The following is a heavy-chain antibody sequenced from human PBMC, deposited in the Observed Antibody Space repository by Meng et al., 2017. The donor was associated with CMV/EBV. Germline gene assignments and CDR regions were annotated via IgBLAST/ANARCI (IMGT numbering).Heavy chain of an antibody. Sequence: ESLRLSCTVSGGSISSYYWSWIRQPPGKGLEWIGYIYYSGSTNYNPSLKSRVTISVDTSKNQFSLKLSSVTAADTAVYYCARELEPSYGMDVWGQGTTVTVSS. D-gene: IGHD1-1*01. CDR1: GGSISSYY. J-gene: IGHJ6*02. V-gene: IGHV4-59*01. CDR3: ARELEPSYGMDV. CDR2: IYYSGST.